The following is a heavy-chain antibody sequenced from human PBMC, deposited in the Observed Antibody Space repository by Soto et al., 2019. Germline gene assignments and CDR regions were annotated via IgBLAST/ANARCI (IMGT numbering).Heavy chain of an antibody. D-gene: IGHD6-19*01. CDR1: GFTFSSHA. Sequence: SLRLSCASSGFTFSSHAMHWVRQAPGKGLEWVALISYDGSNKYYADSVKGRFTISRDNSKNTLYVQMNSLRAEDTAVYHCARQPYSSGWYVDYWGQGTLVTVSS. CDR3: ARQPYSSGWYVDY. CDR2: ISYDGSNK. J-gene: IGHJ4*02. V-gene: IGHV3-30-3*01.